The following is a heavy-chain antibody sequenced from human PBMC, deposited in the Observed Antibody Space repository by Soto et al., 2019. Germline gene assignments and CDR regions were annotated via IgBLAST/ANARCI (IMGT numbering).Heavy chain of an antibody. CDR1: GGSISSYY. J-gene: IGHJ4*02. CDR3: ARPPLL. D-gene: IGHD1-26*01. CDR2: IYDSGST. V-gene: IGHV4-59*12. Sequence: PSETLSLTCTVSGGSISSYYWSWIRQPPGKGLEWIGYIYDSGSTYYNPSLKSRVTISVDTSKNQFSLKLSSVTAADTAVYYCARPPLLWGPGTLVTVSS.